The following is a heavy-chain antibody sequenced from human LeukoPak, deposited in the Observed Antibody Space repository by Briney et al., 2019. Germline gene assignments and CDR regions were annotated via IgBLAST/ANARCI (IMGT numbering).Heavy chain of an antibody. CDR1: GYTFTIYD. V-gene: IGHV1-8*01. CDR2: MNPNSGST. D-gene: IGHD6-13*01. J-gene: IGHJ4*02. Sequence: ASVKVSCKASGYTFTIYDINWVRQATGQGLEWMGWMNPNSGSTGYAQKFRGRVTMTRNTSITTAYMELSSLTSEDTAVYYCARGLGSPEGYWGQGTLVTVSS. CDR3: ARGLGSPEGY.